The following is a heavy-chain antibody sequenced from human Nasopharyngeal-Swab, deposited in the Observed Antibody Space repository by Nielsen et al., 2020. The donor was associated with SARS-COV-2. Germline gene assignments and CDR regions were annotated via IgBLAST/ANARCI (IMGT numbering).Heavy chain of an antibody. CDR2: IYYSGST. D-gene: IGHD6-13*01. J-gene: IGHJ4*02. CDR3: ARPGTGIAAADY. V-gene: IGHV4-39*01. Sequence: WIRQPPGKGLEWIGSIYYSGSTYYNPSLKSRVTISVDTSKNQFPLKLSSVTAADTAVYYCARPGTGIAAADYWGQGTLVTVSS.